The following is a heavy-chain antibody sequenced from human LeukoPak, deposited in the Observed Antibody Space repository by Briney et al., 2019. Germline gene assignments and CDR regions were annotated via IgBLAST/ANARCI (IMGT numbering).Heavy chain of an antibody. J-gene: IGHJ1*01. CDR3: AKEGQDTSGYYYRFQH. CDR1: GFTFSSYA. D-gene: IGHD3-22*01. CDR2: ISGSGSTT. Sequence: PGGSLRLSCAASGFTFSSYAMSWVRQAPGKGLEWVSGISGSGSTTFYADSVKGRFTISRDKSKNTLYLQMNSLRAEDTALYFCAKEGQDTSGYYYRFQHWGQGALVTVSS. V-gene: IGHV3-23*01.